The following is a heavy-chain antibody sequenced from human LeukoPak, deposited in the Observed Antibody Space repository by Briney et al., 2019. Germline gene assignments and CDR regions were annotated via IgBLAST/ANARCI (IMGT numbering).Heavy chain of an antibody. CDR1: GYTFTSYG. V-gene: IGHV1-18*01. D-gene: IGHD3-22*01. CDR3: ARDDSYDSSGYYYYY. J-gene: IGHJ4*02. Sequence: ASVKVSRKASGYTFTSYGISWVRQAPGQGLEWMGWVSAYNGNTNFARKLQGRVSMTTDTSTSTASMELRSLRSDDTAVYYCARDDSYDSSGYYYYYWGQGTLVTVSS. CDR2: VSAYNGNT.